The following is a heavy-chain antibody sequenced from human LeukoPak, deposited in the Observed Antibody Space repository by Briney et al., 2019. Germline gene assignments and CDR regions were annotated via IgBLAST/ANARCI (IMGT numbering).Heavy chain of an antibody. CDR1: GGSISDYY. CDR2: IYPSGST. Sequence: SETLSLTCTVSGGSISDYYWNWVRQPAGTGLEWIGRIYPSGSTNYNPSLKSRLTMSVDTSKNQFSLKLNSVTAADTAVYYCARDHNVAAVADYWGQGTLVTVSS. V-gene: IGHV4-4*07. J-gene: IGHJ4*02. CDR3: ARDHNVAAVADY. D-gene: IGHD6-13*01.